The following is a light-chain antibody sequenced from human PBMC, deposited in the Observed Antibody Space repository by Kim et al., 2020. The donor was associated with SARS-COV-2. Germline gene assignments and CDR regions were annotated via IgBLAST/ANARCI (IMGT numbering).Light chain of an antibody. V-gene: IGKV4-1*01. CDR2: WAS. CDR1: QSVLYSSNNKNY. CDR3: QQYYSTSS. J-gene: IGKJ1*01. Sequence: RATINCKSSQSVLYSSNNKNYLAWYQQKPGQPPKLLIYWASTRESGVPDRFSGSGSGTDFTLTISSLQAEDVAVYYCQQYYSTSSFRQGTKVDIK.